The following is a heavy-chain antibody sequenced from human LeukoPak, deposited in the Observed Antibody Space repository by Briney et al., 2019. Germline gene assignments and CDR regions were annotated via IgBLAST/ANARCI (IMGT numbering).Heavy chain of an antibody. CDR1: GFTFSSYG. CDR2: ISYDGSNK. J-gene: IGHJ4*02. D-gene: IGHD3-9*01. CDR3: ARVALRCFDWFSLVY. Sequence: PGRSLRLSCAASGFTFSSYGMHWVRQAPGKGLEWVAVISYDGSNKYYADSVKGRFTISRDNSKNTLYLQMNSLRAEDTAVYYCARVALRCFDWFSLVYWGQGTLVTVSS. V-gene: IGHV3-30*03.